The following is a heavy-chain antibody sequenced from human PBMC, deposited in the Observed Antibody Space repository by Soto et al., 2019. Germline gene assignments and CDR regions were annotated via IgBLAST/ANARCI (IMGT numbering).Heavy chain of an antibody. Sequence: GGSLRLSCAASGFTFSSYSMNWVRQAPGKGLEWVSYISSSSSTIYYADSVKGRFTISRDNAKNSLYLQMNSLRAEDTAVYYCARDPPGVTMNYFDYWGQGTLVTVSS. J-gene: IGHJ4*02. V-gene: IGHV3-48*01. CDR1: GFTFSSYS. D-gene: IGHD4-17*01. CDR2: ISSSSSTI. CDR3: ARDPPGVTMNYFDY.